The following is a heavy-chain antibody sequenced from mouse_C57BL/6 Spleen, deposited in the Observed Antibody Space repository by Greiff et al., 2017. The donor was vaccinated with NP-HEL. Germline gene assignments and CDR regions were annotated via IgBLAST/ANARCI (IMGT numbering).Heavy chain of an antibody. D-gene: IGHD2-4*01. J-gene: IGHJ1*03. CDR1: GFSLTSYG. CDR2: IWSGGST. Sequence: VKLVESGPGLVQPSQSLSITCTVSGFSLTSYGVHWVRQSPGKGLEWLGVIWSGGSTDYNAAFISRLSISKDNSKSQVFFKMNSLQADDTAIYYCARGHYDYDVWYFDVWGTGTTVTVSS. V-gene: IGHV2-2*01. CDR3: ARGHYDYDVWYFDV.